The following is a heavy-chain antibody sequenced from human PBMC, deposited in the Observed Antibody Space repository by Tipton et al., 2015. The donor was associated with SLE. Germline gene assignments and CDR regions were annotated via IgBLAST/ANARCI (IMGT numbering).Heavy chain of an antibody. CDR2: IKPNTGDT. CDR1: GYTFTDSY. Sequence: QLVQSGAEVKKPGASVRVSCTASGYTFTDSYINWVRQAPGQGLEWLGWIKPNTGDTSYAQKFQDRVTLTRDPSLNTAYMDLKSVRSDDTALYYCATETTGGAFPVWGQGTLVTVSS. D-gene: IGHD4-17*01. CDR3: ATETTGGAFPV. V-gene: IGHV1-2*02. J-gene: IGHJ3*01.